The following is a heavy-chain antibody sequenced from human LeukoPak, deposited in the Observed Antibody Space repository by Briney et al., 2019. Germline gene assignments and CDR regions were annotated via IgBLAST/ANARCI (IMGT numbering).Heavy chain of an antibody. CDR3: ARADYGDRIFDY. Sequence: SETLSLTCTVSGGSISSYYWSWIRQPPGKGLEWIGYIYYSGSTNYNPSLKRRVTISVDTSKNQFSLKLSSVTAADTAVYYCARADYGDRIFDYWGQGTLVTVSS. D-gene: IGHD4-17*01. J-gene: IGHJ4*02. CDR1: GGSISSYY. CDR2: IYYSGST. V-gene: IGHV4-59*01.